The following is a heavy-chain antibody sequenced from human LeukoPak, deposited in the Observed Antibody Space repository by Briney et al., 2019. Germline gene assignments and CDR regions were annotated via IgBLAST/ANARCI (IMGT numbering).Heavy chain of an antibody. D-gene: IGHD3-22*01. J-gene: IGHJ3*02. V-gene: IGHV4-39*01. CDR1: GGSISSSSYY. CDR2: IYYSGST. Sequence: SETLSLTCTVSGGSISSSSYYWGWIRQPPGKGLEWSGSIYYSGSTYYNPSLKSRVTISVDTSKNQFSLKLSSVTAADTAAYYCASDSSGYYDPYAFDIWGQGTMVTVSS. CDR3: ASDSSGYYDPYAFDI.